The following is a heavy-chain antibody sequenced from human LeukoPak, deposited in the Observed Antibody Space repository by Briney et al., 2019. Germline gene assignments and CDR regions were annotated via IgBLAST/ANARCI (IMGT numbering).Heavy chain of an antibody. CDR3: AGGLGLVRGIIITSFYY. D-gene: IGHD3-10*01. Sequence: GASVKVSCKASGYTFTSYDINRVRQATGQGLEWMGWMNPNSGNTGYAQKLQGRVTMTRNTSISTGYMELSSPRSEDTALYYCAGGLGLVRGIIITSFYYWGQGTLVTVSS. CDR2: MNPNSGNT. CDR1: GYTFTSYD. J-gene: IGHJ4*02. V-gene: IGHV1-8*01.